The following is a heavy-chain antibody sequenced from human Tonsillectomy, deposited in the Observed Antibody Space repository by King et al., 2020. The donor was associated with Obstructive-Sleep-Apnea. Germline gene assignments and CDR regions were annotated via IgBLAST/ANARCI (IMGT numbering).Heavy chain of an antibody. J-gene: IGHJ4*02. Sequence: QLVQSGAEVKKPGASVKVSCKASGYTFTGYHIHWVRQAPGHGLEWMGCINPNSGGTNYAQKFQGRVTMTRDTSISTAYMDLSSLRSDDTAVYYCATVAVATATYYFDYWGQGTLVTVSS. D-gene: IGHD4-17*01. CDR1: GYTFTGYH. CDR2: INPNSGGT. CDR3: ATVAVATATYYFDY. V-gene: IGHV1-2*02.